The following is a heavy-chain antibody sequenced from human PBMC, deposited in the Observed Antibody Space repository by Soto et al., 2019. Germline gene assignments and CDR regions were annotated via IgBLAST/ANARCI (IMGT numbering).Heavy chain of an antibody. CDR3: ARGVVGDCSSTSCYGMNAFDI. J-gene: IGHJ3*02. CDR2: ISAYNGNT. CDR1: GYTFTSYG. V-gene: IGHV1-18*01. Sequence: ASVKVSCKASGYTFTSYGISWVRQAPGQGLEWMGWISAYNGNTNYAQKLQGRVTMTTDTSTSTDYMELRSLRSDDTAVYYCARGVVGDCSSTSCYGMNAFDIWGQGTMVTVSS. D-gene: IGHD2-2*01.